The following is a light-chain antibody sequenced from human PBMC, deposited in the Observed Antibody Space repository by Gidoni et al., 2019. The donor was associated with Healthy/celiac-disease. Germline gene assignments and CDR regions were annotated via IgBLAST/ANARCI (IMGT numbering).Light chain of an antibody. CDR2: RNN. CDR1: SSNIGSNY. CDR3: AAWDDSLSGWV. Sequence: QSVLTQPPSASGTPGQRVTISWSGRSSNIGSNYVYWYQQLPGTAPKLLIYRNNQRPSGVPARFSGSKSGTSASLAISGLRSEDEADYYCAAWDDSLSGWVFGGGTKLTVL. V-gene: IGLV1-47*01. J-gene: IGLJ3*02.